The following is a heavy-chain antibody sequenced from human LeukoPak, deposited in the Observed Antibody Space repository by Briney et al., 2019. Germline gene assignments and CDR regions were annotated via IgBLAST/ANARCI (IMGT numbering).Heavy chain of an antibody. J-gene: IGHJ4*02. CDR3: AREAYYYGSGSPGQPDY. D-gene: IGHD3-10*01. V-gene: IGHV4-4*07. CDR1: GGSISSYY. Sequence: PSETLSLTCTVSGGSISSYYWSWIRQPAGKGLEWIGRIYTSGSTNYNPSLKSRVTISVDTSKNQFSLKLSSVTAADTAVYYCAREAYYYGSGSPGQPDYWGQGTLVTVSS. CDR2: IYTSGST.